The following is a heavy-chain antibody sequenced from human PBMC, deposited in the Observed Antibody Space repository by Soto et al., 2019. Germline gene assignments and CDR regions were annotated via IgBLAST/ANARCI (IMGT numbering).Heavy chain of an antibody. CDR1: GYTFTSYG. CDR3: ARGEGGVVVPTSKADYYYGMDV. J-gene: IGHJ6*02. V-gene: IGHV1-18*01. CDR2: ISAYNGNT. Sequence: ASVKVSCKASGYTFTSYGISWVRQAPGQGLEWMGWISAYNGNTNYAQKLQGRVTMTTDTSTSTDYMELRSLRSDDTAVYYWARGEGGVVVPTSKADYYYGMDVWGQGTTVTVSS. D-gene: IGHD2-2*01.